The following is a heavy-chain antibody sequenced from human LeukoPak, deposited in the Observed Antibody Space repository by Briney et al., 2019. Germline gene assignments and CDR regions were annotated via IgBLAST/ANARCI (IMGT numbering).Heavy chain of an antibody. CDR3: ASWELGAHDAFDI. V-gene: IGHV3-30-3*01. CDR2: ISYDGSNK. Sequence: GRSLRLSCAASGFTFSSYAMHWVRQAPGKGLEWVAVISYDGSNKYYADSVKGRFTISRDNSKNTLYLQMNSLRAEDTAVYYCASWELGAHDAFDIWGQGTMVTVSS. J-gene: IGHJ3*02. D-gene: IGHD1-26*01. CDR1: GFTFSSYA.